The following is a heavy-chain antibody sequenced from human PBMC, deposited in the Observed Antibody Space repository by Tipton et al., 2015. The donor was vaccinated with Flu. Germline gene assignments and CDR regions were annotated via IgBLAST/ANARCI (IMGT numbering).Heavy chain of an antibody. V-gene: IGHV3-23*01. Sequence: SLRLSCAASGFTFSSYAMSWVRQAPGKGLEWVSAISGSGGSTYYADSVKGRFTISRDNSKNTLYLQMNSLRAEDTAVYYCAKDPPYYYDSSGYYDWYFDLWGRGTLVTVSS. D-gene: IGHD3-22*01. CDR2: ISGSGGST. J-gene: IGHJ2*01. CDR1: GFTFSSYA. CDR3: AKDPPYYYDSSGYYDWYFDL.